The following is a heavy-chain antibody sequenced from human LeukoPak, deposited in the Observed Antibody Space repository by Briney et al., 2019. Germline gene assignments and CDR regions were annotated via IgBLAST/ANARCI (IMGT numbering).Heavy chain of an antibody. D-gene: IGHD2-15*01. CDR3: ARDGVALY. CDR2: IRYDGSNK. J-gene: IGHJ4*02. V-gene: IGHV3-30*02. CDR1: GFTFSSYG. Sequence: GGSLRLSCEASGFTFSSYGMHWVRQAPGKGLEWVAFIRYDGSNKYYADSVRGRFTIYRDNVKNSLFLQMNSLRAEDTAVYFCARDGVALYWGQGTLVTVSS.